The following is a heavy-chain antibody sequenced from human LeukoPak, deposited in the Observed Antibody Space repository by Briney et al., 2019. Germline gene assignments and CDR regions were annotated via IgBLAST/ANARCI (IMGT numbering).Heavy chain of an antibody. CDR2: MNPNSGNT. CDR3: ARVVGYSSSWYFDY. Sequence: GASVKVSCKASGYTFTSFDINWVRQATGQGLEWMGWMNPNSGNTGYAQKFQGRVTMTRNTSITTAYMELSSLRSEDTAVYYCARVVGYSSSWYFDYWGQGTLVTVSS. CDR1: GYTFTSFD. D-gene: IGHD6-13*01. J-gene: IGHJ4*02. V-gene: IGHV1-8*01.